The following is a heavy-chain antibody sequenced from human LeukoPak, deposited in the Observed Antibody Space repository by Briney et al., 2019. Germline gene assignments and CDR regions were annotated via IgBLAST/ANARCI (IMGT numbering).Heavy chain of an antibody. CDR3: ARDARRHYDFWSGSSINNWFDP. Sequence: PSETLSLTCTVSGGSIGSYYWSWIRQPPGKGLEWIGYIYYSGSTNYNPSLKSRVTISVDTSKNQFSLKLSSVTAADAAVYYCARDARRHYDFWSGSSINNWFDPWGQGTLVTVSS. V-gene: IGHV4-59*01. CDR2: IYYSGST. D-gene: IGHD3-3*01. J-gene: IGHJ5*02. CDR1: GGSIGSYY.